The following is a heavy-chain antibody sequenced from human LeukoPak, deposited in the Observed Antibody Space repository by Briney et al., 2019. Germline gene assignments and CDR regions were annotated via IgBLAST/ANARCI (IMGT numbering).Heavy chain of an antibody. Sequence: ASVKVSCKASGYTFTSYGIHWVRQAPGQGLEWMGWINTNTGNPTYAQGFTGRFVFSLETSVSTSYLQISSLKAEDTAVYYCARGRGSSARLDYYFYYIDVWGKGTTVTVSS. V-gene: IGHV7-4-1*02. CDR2: INTNTGNP. J-gene: IGHJ6*03. CDR3: ARGRGSSARLDYYFYYIDV. D-gene: IGHD1-26*01. CDR1: GYTFTSYG.